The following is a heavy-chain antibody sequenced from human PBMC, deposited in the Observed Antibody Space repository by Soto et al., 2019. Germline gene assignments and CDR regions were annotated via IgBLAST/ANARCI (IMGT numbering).Heavy chain of an antibody. J-gene: IGHJ4*02. CDR1: GGSISSSSYY. CDR2: IYYSGST. CDR3: ARLSRRGYDSSGYFR. D-gene: IGHD3-22*01. Sequence: NPSETLSLTCTVSGGSISSSSYYWGWIRQPPGKGLEWIGSIYYSGSTYYNPSLKSRVTISVDTSKNQFSLKLSSVTAADTAVYYCARLSRRGYDSSGYFRWGQGTLVTVSS. V-gene: IGHV4-39*01.